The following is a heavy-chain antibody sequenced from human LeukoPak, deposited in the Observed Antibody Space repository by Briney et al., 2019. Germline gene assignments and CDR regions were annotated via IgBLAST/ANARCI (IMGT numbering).Heavy chain of an antibody. CDR1: GGSISSSNW. D-gene: IGHD2-2*02. V-gene: IGHV4-4*02. CDR2: IYHSGST. Sequence: SETLSLTCAVSGGSISSSNWWSWVRQPPGKGLEWIGEIYHSGSTNYNPSLKSRVTISVDKSKNQFSLKLSPVTAADTAVYYCARDGCSGTSCYTTGDAFDIWGQGTMVTVSS. J-gene: IGHJ3*02. CDR3: ARDGCSGTSCYTTGDAFDI.